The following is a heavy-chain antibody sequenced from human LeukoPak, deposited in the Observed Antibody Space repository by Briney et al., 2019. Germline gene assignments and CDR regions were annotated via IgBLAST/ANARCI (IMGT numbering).Heavy chain of an antibody. D-gene: IGHD5-24*01. CDR2: IIPIFGTA. CDR3: ARDRMDGYLSYYFDY. J-gene: IGHJ4*02. V-gene: IGHV1-69*01. CDR1: GGTFISYA. Sequence: SVKVSCKASGGTFISYAISWVRQAPGQGLEWMGGIIPIFGTANYAQKFQGRVTITADESTSTAYMELSSLRSEDTAVYYCARDRMDGYLSYYFDYWGQGTLVTVSS.